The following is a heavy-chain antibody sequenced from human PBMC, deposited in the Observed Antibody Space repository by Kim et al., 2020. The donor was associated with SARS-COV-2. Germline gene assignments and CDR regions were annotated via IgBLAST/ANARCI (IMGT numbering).Heavy chain of an antibody. Sequence: GESLKISCKGSGYSFTSYWIGWVRQMPGKGLEWMGIIYPGDSDTRYSPSFQGQVTISADKSISTAYLQWSSLKASDTAMYYCARHSGYMVRGVTGANWFDPWGQGTLVTVSS. J-gene: IGHJ5*02. D-gene: IGHD3-10*01. V-gene: IGHV5-51*01. CDR2: IYPGDSDT. CDR1: GYSFTSYW. CDR3: ARHSGYMVRGVTGANWFDP.